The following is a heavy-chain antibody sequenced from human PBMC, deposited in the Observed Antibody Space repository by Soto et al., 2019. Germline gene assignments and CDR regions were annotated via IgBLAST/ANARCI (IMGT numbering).Heavy chain of an antibody. CDR3: GSRVAGIPKDAFDI. CDR2: IIPIFGTA. D-gene: IGHD6-19*01. CDR1: GGTFSSYA. J-gene: IGHJ3*02. V-gene: IGHV1-69*01. Sequence: QVQLVQSGAEVKKPGSSVKVSCKASGGTFSSYAISWVRQAPGQGLEWMGGIIPIFGTANYAQKFQGRVTITADESTSTAYMELSSLRSEDTAVYYCGSRVAGIPKDAFDIWGQGTMVTVSS.